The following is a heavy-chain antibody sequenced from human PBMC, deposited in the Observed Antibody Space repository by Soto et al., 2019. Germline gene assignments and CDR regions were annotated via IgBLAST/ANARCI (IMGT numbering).Heavy chain of an antibody. CDR3: AKADGEPWPIPHLAN. J-gene: IGHJ4*02. V-gene: IGHV3-23*01. CDR1: GFNFKKFA. CDR2: ISCCGGST. Sequence: GGSLRLSCEASGFNFKKFAMGWVRQAPGEGLEWVSGISCCGGSTFYADSVKGRFSLARDDSKNTLSLQLNSLRVEDTAHYYCAKADGEPWPIPHLANWGQGT. D-gene: IGHD6-19*01.